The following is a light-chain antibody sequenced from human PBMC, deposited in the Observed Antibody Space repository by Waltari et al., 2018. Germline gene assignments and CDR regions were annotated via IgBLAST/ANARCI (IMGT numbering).Light chain of an antibody. CDR2: GAS. J-gene: IGKJ1*01. Sequence: EIVMTQSPATLSVSPGERATLSCRASQSVSSNLAWYQQKPGQAPRLLIYGASTRATGIPARFSGSGSGTEFTLTISSLQSEDFAVYYCQGHKNWYFGQGTKVEIK. CDR3: QGHKNWY. CDR1: QSVSSN. V-gene: IGKV3-15*01.